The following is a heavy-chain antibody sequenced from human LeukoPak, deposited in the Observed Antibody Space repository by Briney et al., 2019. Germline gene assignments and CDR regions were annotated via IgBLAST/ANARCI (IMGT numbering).Heavy chain of an antibody. CDR2: IYRGGDT. CDR3: ARDKRYCTSGRCWGVQFGP. CDR1: GFTVSTNY. J-gene: IGHJ5*02. D-gene: IGHD2-8*01. Sequence: GGSLRLSCVASGFTVSTNYMSWVRQAPGKGPEWISIIYRGGDTYYADSVKGRFTISRDNSKNTLCLQMNAVSAEDTAVYYCARDKRYCTSGRCWGVQFGPWGQGTLVTVSS. V-gene: IGHV3-66*01.